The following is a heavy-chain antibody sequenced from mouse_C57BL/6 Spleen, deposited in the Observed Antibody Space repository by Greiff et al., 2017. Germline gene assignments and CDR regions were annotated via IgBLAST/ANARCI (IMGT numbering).Heavy chain of an antibody. D-gene: IGHD1-1*01. V-gene: IGHV1-63*01. Sequence: VQLQQSGAELVRPGTSVKMSCKASGYTFTNYWIGWAKQRPGHGLEWIGDIYPGGGYTNYNEKFKGKATLTADKSSSTAYMQFSSLTSEDSAIYYCVRVVEWDYYAMDYWGQGTSVTVSS. CDR3: VRVVEWDYYAMDY. CDR2: IYPGGGYT. CDR1: GYTFTNYW. J-gene: IGHJ4*01.